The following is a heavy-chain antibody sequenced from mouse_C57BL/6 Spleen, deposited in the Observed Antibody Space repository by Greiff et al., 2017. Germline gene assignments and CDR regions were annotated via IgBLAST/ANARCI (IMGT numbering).Heavy chain of an antibody. CDR1: GFSLTSYG. CDR2: IWRGGST. CDR3: ATNSYGDYAWYFYV. Sequence: VKLVESGPGLVQPSQSLSITCTVSGFSLTSYGVHWVRQSPGKGLEWLGVIWRGGSTDYNAAFMSRLSITKDNSTSQVFFKMNSLQADVTAIYYCATNSYGDYAWYFYVWGTGTTVTASS. D-gene: IGHD2-13*01. J-gene: IGHJ1*03. V-gene: IGHV2-5*01.